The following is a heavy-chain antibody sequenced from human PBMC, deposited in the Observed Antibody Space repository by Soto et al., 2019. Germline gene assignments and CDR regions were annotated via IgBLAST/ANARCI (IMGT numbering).Heavy chain of an antibody. J-gene: IGHJ4*02. CDR1: GGSISSYY. D-gene: IGHD6-13*01. CDR3: ARAGVDSSSWYLIGIDY. CDR2: IYYSGST. Sequence: SETLSLTCTVSGGSISSYYWSWIRQPPGKGLEWIGYIYYSGSTNYNPSLKSRVTISVDTSKNQFSLKLSSVTAADTAVYYCARAGVDSSSWYLIGIDYWGQGTLVTVSS. V-gene: IGHV4-59*01.